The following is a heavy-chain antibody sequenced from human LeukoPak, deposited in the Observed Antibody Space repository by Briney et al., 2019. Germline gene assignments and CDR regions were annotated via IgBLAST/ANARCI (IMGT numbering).Heavy chain of an antibody. CDR1: GGSISSSSYY. V-gene: IGHV4-39*02. CDR3: ARDYGDYVRWFDP. J-gene: IGHJ5*02. Sequence: SETLSLTCTVSGGSISSSSYYWGWIRQPPGKGLEWIGSIYYSGSTYYNPSLKSRVTITVDTSKNQFSLKLSSVTAADTAVYYCARDYGDYVRWFDPWGQGTLVTVSS. CDR2: IYYSGST. D-gene: IGHD4-17*01.